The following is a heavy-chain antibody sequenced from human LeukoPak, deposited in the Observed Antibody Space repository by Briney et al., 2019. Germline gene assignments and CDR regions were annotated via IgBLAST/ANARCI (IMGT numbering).Heavy chain of an antibody. V-gene: IGHV3-48*03. CDR1: GFTFSSYE. D-gene: IGHD2-15*01. CDR2: ISSSGSTI. CDR3: ARAQPGCCSGGSCYEFDY. Sequence: GGSLRLSCAASGFTFSSYEMNWVRQAPGKGLEWVSYISSSGSTIYYADSVKGRFTISRDNAKNSLYLQMNSLRAEDTAVYYCARAQPGCCSGGSCYEFDYWGQGTLVTVSS. J-gene: IGHJ4*02.